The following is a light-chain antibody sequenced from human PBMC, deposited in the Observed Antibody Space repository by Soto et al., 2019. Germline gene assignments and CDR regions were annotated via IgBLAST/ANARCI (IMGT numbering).Light chain of an antibody. Sequence: EMVWTQSPSTLSLSPGERATLSCRATQSVNSDYLAWYQQRPGQAPRLLMHGASSRATGIPDRFSGSGSGADFTLTISRLEPEDFAVYSSYHYAYSKFAIGPGTKVNI. J-gene: IGKJ3*01. CDR1: QSVNSDY. V-gene: IGKV3-20*01. CDR3: YHYAYSKFA. CDR2: GAS.